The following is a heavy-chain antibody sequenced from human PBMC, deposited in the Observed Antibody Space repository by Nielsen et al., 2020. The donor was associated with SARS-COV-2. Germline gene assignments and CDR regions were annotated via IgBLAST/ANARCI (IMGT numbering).Heavy chain of an antibody. V-gene: IGHV1-2*02. Sequence: ASVKVSCKASGYTFTDYYIHWVRQAPGQGLEWMGWINPNSGGTNYAQKFQGRVTMTRDTSISTAYMELSRLRSDDTAVYYCAKSRGDIGVYQYYYGLDVWGQGTTVTVSS. CDR1: GYTFTDYY. J-gene: IGHJ6*02. D-gene: IGHD2-21*01. CDR2: INPNSGGT. CDR3: AKSRGDIGVYQYYYGLDV.